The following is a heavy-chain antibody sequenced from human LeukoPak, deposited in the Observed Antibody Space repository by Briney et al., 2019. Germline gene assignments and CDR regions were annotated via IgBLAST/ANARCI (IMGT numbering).Heavy chain of an antibody. J-gene: IGHJ6*02. D-gene: IGHD1-26*01. CDR3: ARDGEAVGATYYYYYYGMDV. CDR2: IYSSGST. V-gene: IGHV4-4*07. Sequence: PSETPSLTCTVSGGSISSYYWSWIRQPAGKGLEWIGRIYSSGSTNYNPSLKSRVTMSVDTSKNQFSLKLSSVTAADTAVYCCARDGEAVGATYYYYYYGMDVWGQGTTVTVSS. CDR1: GGSISSYY.